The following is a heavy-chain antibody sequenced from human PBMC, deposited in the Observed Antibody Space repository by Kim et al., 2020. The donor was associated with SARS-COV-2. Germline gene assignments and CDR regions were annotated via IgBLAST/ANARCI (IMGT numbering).Heavy chain of an antibody. D-gene: IGHD3-22*01. CDR3: ARAGRITMIVVVEGGAFGI. CDR1: GFTFSSYS. Sequence: GGSLRLSCAASGFTFSSYSMNWVRQAPGKGLEWVSSISSSSSYIYYADSVKGRFTISRDNAKNSLYLQMNSLRAEDTAVYYCARAGRITMIVVVEGGAFGIWGQGTMVTVSS. V-gene: IGHV3-21*01. J-gene: IGHJ3*02. CDR2: ISSSSSYI.